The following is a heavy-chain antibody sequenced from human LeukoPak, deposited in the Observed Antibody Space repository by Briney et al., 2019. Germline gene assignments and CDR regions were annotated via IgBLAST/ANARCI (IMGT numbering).Heavy chain of an antibody. D-gene: IGHD5-12*01. CDR1: GYTFTSYG. J-gene: IGHJ4*02. V-gene: IGHV1-18*01. CDR3: ARAQSGYDRYYYFDY. CDR2: ISAYNGNT. Sequence: ASVKVSCKASGYTFTSYGISWVRQAPGQGLEWMGWISAYNGNTNYAQKLQGRVTMTTDTSTSTAYMELRSLRSDDTVVYYCARAQSGYDRYYYFDYWGQGTLVTVSS.